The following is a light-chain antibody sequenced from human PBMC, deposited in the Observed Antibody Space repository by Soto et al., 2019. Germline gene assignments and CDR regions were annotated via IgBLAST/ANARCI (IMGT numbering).Light chain of an antibody. CDR2: GDR. CDR3: QSSDSRVSGSDV. J-gene: IGLJ1*01. CDR1: SSNIGAGYH. Sequence: QSVLTQPPSMAGAPGQRVTISCTGSSSNIGAGYHVHLYQQLPAAALKLIIFGDRNRPSGVPDRFSGSKSGTSACLAITGLQADDESDYYCQSSDSRVSGSDVFGTGTKGTVL. V-gene: IGLV1-40*01.